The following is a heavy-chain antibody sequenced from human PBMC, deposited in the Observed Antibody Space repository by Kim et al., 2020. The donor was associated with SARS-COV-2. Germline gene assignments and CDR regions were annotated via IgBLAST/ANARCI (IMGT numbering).Heavy chain of an antibody. Sequence: GGALRLSCAASGFSFSSYGMAWVRQAPGKGLEWVSGISSNGGITRYADSVKGRFTISRDSPKTTLYLQMDSLRAEDTAVYYCTKPASGYSVNPSEYWGQVTLVTVSS. CDR1: GFSFSSYG. J-gene: IGHJ4*02. CDR3: TKPASGYSVNPSEY. D-gene: IGHD3-22*01. CDR2: ISSNGGIT. V-gene: IGHV3-23*01.